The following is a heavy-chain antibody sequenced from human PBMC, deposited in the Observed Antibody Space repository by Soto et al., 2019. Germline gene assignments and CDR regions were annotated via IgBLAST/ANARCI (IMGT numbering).Heavy chain of an antibody. D-gene: IGHD2-21*02. CDR3: ARWTYCGGDCYWLDF. CDR1: GGSISSSTYH. V-gene: IGHV4-61*05. J-gene: IGHJ4*02. CDR2: IYYSGSA. Sequence: PEETLSLTCTVSGGSISSSTYHWGWNRQPPGKGLEWIGNIYYSGSANYDPSLRSRVTISLNTSKNQFSLNLNSVTAADTAIYYCARWTYCGGDCYWLDFWGQGTLVTVSS.